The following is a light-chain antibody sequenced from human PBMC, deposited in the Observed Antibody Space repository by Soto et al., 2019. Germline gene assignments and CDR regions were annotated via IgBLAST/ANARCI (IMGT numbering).Light chain of an antibody. J-gene: IGLJ1*01. CDR2: YDS. CDR3: QVWDSSSDHPGV. Sequence: SYELTQPPSVSVAPGKTARITCGGNNIGSKSVHWYQQKPGQAPVLVIYYDSDWPSGIPERFSGSNSGNTATLTISRVEAGDEADYYCQVWDSSSDHPGVFGTGTKLTVL. CDR1: NIGSKS. V-gene: IGLV3-21*04.